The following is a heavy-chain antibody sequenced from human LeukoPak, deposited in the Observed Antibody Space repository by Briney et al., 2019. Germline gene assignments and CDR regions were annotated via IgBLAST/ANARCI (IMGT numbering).Heavy chain of an antibody. Sequence: GGSLRLSCAASGFTFSNYAMSWVRQAPGEGLEWVSTISGSGGSTNYADPVQGRFTISRDNSKNTLYLQANSLRAEDTAMYYCARDRRHCSFTNCYNAYFDYWGQGTLVTVSS. D-gene: IGHD2-2*02. J-gene: IGHJ4*02. V-gene: IGHV3-23*01. CDR3: ARDRRHCSFTNCYNAYFDY. CDR2: ISGSGGST. CDR1: GFTFSNYA.